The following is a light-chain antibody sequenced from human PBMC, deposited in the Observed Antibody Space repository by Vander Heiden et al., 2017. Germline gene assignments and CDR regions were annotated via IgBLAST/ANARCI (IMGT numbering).Light chain of an antibody. Sequence: QSALTQPASVSGSPGQAITSSCTGTSSDVGCYNYVSWYQQHPGKAPKLMIYDVSNRPSGVSNRFSGSKSGNTASLTISGLQAEDEADYYCSSYTSSIPYVFGTGTKVTVL. V-gene: IGLV2-14*01. CDR3: SSYTSSIPYV. CDR1: SSDVGCYNY. CDR2: DVS. J-gene: IGLJ1*01.